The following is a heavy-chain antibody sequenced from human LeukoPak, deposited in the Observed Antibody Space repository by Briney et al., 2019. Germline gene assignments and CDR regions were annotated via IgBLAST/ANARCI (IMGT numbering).Heavy chain of an antibody. D-gene: IGHD3-10*01. J-gene: IGHJ4*02. CDR3: ARDRWNVLLWFGENVFDY. CDR1: GFTFSSYS. Sequence: GGSLRRSCAASGFTFSSYSMNWVRQAPGKGLEWVSYISSSSSTIYYADSVKGRFTISRDNAKNSLYLQMNSLRDEDTAVYYCARDRWNVLLWFGENVFDYWGQGTLVTVSS. V-gene: IGHV3-48*02. CDR2: ISSSSSTI.